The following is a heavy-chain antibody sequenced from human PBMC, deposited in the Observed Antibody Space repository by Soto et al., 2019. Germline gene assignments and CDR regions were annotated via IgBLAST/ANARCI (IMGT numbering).Heavy chain of an antibody. CDR2: IWYDRSNK. V-gene: IGHV3-33*01. D-gene: IGHD3-10*01. CDR1: GFTFSNYG. CDR3: ASALETGDY. J-gene: IGHJ4*02. Sequence: QVQLVESGGGVVQPGRSLRLSCAASGFTFSNYGMHWVRQAPGKGPEWVAVIWYDRSNKDYADSVKGRFTISRDNSKNTLYLQMNSLRAEDTAVYYCASALETGDYWGQGTLVTVSS.